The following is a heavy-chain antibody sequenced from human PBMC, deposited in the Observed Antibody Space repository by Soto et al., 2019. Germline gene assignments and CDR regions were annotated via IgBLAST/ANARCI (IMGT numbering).Heavy chain of an antibody. V-gene: IGHV3-15*07. D-gene: IGHD3-22*01. J-gene: IGHJ4*01. CDR3: TSDSYSTMIIVRFDY. CDR2: IKHKADGEPT. Sequence: PRQGLECVDRIKHKADGEPTDYAAPVNGRFAISSDDSKNIVSLQMTSLKIEDTAVYYCTSDSYSTMIIVRFDYCGHGTLVTVPS.